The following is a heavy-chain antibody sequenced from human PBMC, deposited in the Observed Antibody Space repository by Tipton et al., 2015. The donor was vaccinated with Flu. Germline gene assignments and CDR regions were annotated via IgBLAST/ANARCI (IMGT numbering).Heavy chain of an antibody. CDR2: IIPIFGTA. D-gene: IGHD3-22*01. CDR1: GGTFSSYA. V-gene: IGHV1-69*18. J-gene: IGHJ4*02. Sequence: QVQLVQSGAEVKKPGSSVKVSCKASGGTFSSYAISWVRQAPGQGLEWMGRIIPIFGTANYAEKFQGRVTITADESTSTAYMELSSLRSEDTAVYYCARVGGDYYDSSGYGRLDYWGQGTLVTVSS. CDR3: ARVGGDYYDSSGYGRLDY.